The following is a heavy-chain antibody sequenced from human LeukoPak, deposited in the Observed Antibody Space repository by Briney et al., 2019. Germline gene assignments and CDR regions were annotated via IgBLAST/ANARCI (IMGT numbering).Heavy chain of an antibody. CDR3: ARDEPFDY. Sequence: SETLSLTCAVSGGSISSGDYSWSWIRQPPGEGLEWIGFIYNSGNTYYNPSLKSRVTLSVDTSKNQFSLKLSSVTAADTAVYYCARDEPFDYWGQGTLVTVSS. J-gene: IGHJ4*02. V-gene: IGHV4-30-4*07. D-gene: IGHD1-14*01. CDR2: IYNSGNT. CDR1: GGSISSGDYS.